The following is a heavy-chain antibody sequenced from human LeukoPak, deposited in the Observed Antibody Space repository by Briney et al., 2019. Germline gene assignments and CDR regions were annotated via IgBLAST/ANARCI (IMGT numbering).Heavy chain of an antibody. D-gene: IGHD3-16*01. CDR2: INPKSGDA. V-gene: IGHV1-2*02. CDR1: GSTFSDYH. Sequence: ASVKVSCKASGSTFSDYHINWVRQASGQGPEWMGWINPKSGDAKYGQAFQGRVTMTRDTSISTAYMELNRLRFDDTAMYYCARGEYSNGYPYRLDSWGQGTLVTVSS. J-gene: IGHJ4*02. CDR3: ARGEYSNGYPYRLDS.